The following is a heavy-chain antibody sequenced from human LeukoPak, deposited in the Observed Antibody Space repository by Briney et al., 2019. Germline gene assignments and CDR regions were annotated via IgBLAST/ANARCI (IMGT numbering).Heavy chain of an antibody. CDR1: GFTFSSYA. V-gene: IGHV3-23*01. J-gene: IGHJ4*02. D-gene: IGHD5-12*01. CDR3: AKDLVRVYSGYDSGVFYYFDY. Sequence: PGGSLRLSCAASGFTFSSYAMSWVRQAPGKGLEWVSAISGSGGSTFYADSVKGRFTISRDNSKNTLYLQMNSLRAEDTAVYYCAKDLVRVYSGYDSGVFYYFDYWGQGTLVTVSS. CDR2: ISGSGGST.